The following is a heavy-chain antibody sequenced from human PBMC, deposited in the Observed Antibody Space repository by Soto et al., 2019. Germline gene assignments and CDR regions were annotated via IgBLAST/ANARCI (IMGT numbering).Heavy chain of an antibody. CDR3: ARQAVVWFDP. CDR1: GGSFSGYY. Sequence: SETLSLTCAVYGGSFSGYYWSWIRQPPGKGLEWIGEINHSGSTNYNPSLKSRVTISVDTSKNQFSLKLSSVTAADTAVYYCARQAVVWFDPWGQGTLVTVSP. V-gene: IGHV4-34*01. D-gene: IGHD2-15*01. J-gene: IGHJ5*02. CDR2: INHSGST.